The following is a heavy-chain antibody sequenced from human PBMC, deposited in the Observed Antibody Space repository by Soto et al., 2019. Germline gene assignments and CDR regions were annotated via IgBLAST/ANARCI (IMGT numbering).Heavy chain of an antibody. CDR1: GYSFINYG. D-gene: IGHD6-13*01. J-gene: IGHJ5*02. CDR3: ARHPERIAQIGWFDP. V-gene: IGHV5-51*01. Sequence: PGVPQKNSWKGSGYSFINYGIGWVRQMTGKDLEWIGIIYPEDSETRYSPSFQGLVTTSVDKSLSTAYLQWNSLQASDTAVYYCARHPERIAQIGWFDPWGQGTLVTVSS. CDR2: IYPEDSET.